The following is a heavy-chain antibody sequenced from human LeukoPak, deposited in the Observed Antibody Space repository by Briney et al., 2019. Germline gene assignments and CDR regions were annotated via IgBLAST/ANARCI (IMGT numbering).Heavy chain of an antibody. CDR3: ARDRGDTTECYFDY. J-gene: IGHJ4*02. CDR2: INPNSGGT. D-gene: IGHD1-1*01. Sequence: ASVKVSCKASGYTFTGYYMHWVRQAPGQGLEWMGRINPNSGGTNYAQKFQGRVTMTRDTSISTAYMELSRLRSDDTAVYYCARDRGDTTECYFDYWGQGTLVTVSS. CDR1: GYTFTGYY. V-gene: IGHV1-2*06.